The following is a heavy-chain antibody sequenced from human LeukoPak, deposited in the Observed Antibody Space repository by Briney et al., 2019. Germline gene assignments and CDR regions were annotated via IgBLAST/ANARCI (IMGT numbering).Heavy chain of an antibody. Sequence: PSETLSLTCAVYGGSFSGYYWSWIRQPPGKGLEWIGEINHSGSTNYNPSLKSQVTISVDTSKNQFSLKLSSVTAADTAVYYCARGGRCSSTSCYRGGYYYYMDVWGKGTTVTVSS. CDR2: INHSGST. CDR3: ARGGRCSSTSCYRGGYYYYMDV. V-gene: IGHV4-34*01. D-gene: IGHD2-2*02. CDR1: GGSFSGYY. J-gene: IGHJ6*03.